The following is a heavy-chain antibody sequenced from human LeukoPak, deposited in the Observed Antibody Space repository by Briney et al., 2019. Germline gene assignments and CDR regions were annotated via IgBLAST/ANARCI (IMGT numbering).Heavy chain of an antibody. J-gene: IGHJ4*02. Sequence: GSVTVSCKASGYTFTGYYMHWVRQAPGQGVEWMGWINPNSGGTNYAQKFQGRVTMTRDTSISTAYMELSRLRSDDTAVYYCARVRGYSYGYRGPPFDYWGQGTLVTVSS. V-gene: IGHV1-2*02. CDR3: ARVRGYSYGYRGPPFDY. CDR1: GYTFTGYY. CDR2: INPNSGGT. D-gene: IGHD5-18*01.